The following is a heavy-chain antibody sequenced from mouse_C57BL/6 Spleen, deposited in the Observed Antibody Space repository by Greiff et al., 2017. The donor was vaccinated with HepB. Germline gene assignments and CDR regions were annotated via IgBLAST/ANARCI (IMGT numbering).Heavy chain of an antibody. J-gene: IGHJ4*01. CDR3: ARLNYYGSSHYAMDY. D-gene: IGHD1-1*01. CDR2: ISSGSSTI. CDR1: GFTFSDYG. V-gene: IGHV5-17*01. Sequence: EVMLVESGGGLVKPGGSLKLSCAASGFTFSDYGMHWVRQAPEKGLEWVAYISSGSSTIYYADTVKGRFTISRDNAKNTLFLQMTSLRSEDTAMYYCARLNYYGSSHYAMDYWGQGTSVTVSS.